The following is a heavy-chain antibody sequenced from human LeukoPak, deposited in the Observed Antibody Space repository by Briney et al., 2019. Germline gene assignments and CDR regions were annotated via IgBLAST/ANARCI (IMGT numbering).Heavy chain of an antibody. V-gene: IGHV3-23*01. D-gene: IGHD6-13*01. CDR3: AKALGIAAAATLFDY. Sequence: GGSLRLSCAASGFTFSSYAMSWVRQAPGKGLEWVSAISGSGGSTYYADSVKGRFTIPRDNSKNTLYLQMNSLRAEDTAVYYCAKALGIAAAATLFDYWGQGTLVTVSS. CDR2: ISGSGGST. CDR1: GFTFSSYA. J-gene: IGHJ4*02.